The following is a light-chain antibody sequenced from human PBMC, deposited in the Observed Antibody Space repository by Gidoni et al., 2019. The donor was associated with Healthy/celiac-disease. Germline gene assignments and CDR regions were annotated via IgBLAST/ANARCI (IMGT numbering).Light chain of an antibody. CDR3: SSYAGSNNYVV. V-gene: IGLV2-8*01. J-gene: IGLJ2*01. CDR2: EVS. CDR1: SSDVGGYNY. Sequence: QSALPHPPSPSGSPGQAVTISCTATSSDVGGYNYVSWYQQHPGKAPKLMIYEVSKRPSGVPDRFSGSKSGNTASLTVSGLQAEDEADYYCSSYAGSNNYVVFGGGTKLTVL.